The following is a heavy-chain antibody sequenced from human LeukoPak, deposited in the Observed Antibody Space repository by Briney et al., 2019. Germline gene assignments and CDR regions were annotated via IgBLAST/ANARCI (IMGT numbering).Heavy chain of an antibody. Sequence: GGSLRLSCAASGFTFSSYWMNWVRQAPGKGLEWVANIKRDGNEKNYVDSVRGRFSISRDNAKNSLYLQMDSLRAEDTAVYYCAKEGAYPIIAYDSWGQGALVTVSS. D-gene: IGHD2/OR15-2a*01. CDR3: AKEGAYPIIAYDS. J-gene: IGHJ5*01. V-gene: IGHV3-7*01. CDR1: GFTFSSYW. CDR2: IKRDGNEK.